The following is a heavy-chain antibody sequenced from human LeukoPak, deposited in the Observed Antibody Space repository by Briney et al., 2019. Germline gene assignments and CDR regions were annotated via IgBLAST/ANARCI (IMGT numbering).Heavy chain of an antibody. CDR3: ASSGYDYVWGSYRSYFDY. CDR1: GGSISSYY. Sequence: PSGTLSLTCTVSGGSISSYYWSWIRQPPGKGLEWIGYIYYSGSTNYNPSLKSRVTISVDTSKNQFSLKLSSVTAADTAVYYCASSGYDYVWGSYRSYFDYWGQGTLVTVSS. CDR2: IYYSGST. V-gene: IGHV4-59*08. D-gene: IGHD3-16*02. J-gene: IGHJ4*02.